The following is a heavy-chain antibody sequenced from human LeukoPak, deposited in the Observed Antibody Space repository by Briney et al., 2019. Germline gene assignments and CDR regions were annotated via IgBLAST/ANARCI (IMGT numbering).Heavy chain of an antibody. Sequence: GGSLRLSCAASGFTFSSYTMSWVRQAPGKGLEWVGRIKSKTDGGTTDYAAPVKGRFTISRDDSKNTLYLQMNSLKTEDTAVYYCTRQVELVDYWGQGTLVTVSS. CDR3: TRQVELVDY. CDR1: GFTFSSYT. J-gene: IGHJ4*02. CDR2: IKSKTDGGTT. V-gene: IGHV3-15*01. D-gene: IGHD1-7*01.